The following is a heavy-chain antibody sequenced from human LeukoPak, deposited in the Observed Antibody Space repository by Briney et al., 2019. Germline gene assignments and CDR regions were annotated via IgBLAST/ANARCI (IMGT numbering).Heavy chain of an antibody. D-gene: IGHD2-15*01. Sequence: SETLSLTCTVSGASISSYLWSWIRQPPGKGLEWIGYIYYSGSTDYNPSLRSRVTISVDASKDQFSLKLSSVTAADTAVYYCASHSGAYYFDSWGQGALVSVSS. J-gene: IGHJ4*02. CDR1: GASISSYL. CDR3: ASHSGAYYFDS. V-gene: IGHV4-59*01. CDR2: IYYSGST.